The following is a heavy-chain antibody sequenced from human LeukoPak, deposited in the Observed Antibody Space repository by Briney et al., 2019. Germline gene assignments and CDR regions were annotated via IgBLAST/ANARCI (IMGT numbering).Heavy chain of an antibody. CDR1: GYTFTSYY. J-gene: IGHJ4*02. D-gene: IGHD1/OR15-1a*01. Sequence: ASVKVSCKASGYTFTSYYMHWVRQAPGQGLEWMGIINHSGGSTKYAQNFQGRVTMTRDTSTTTVYMELSSLRSEDTAVYYCTRSPITGTGFLDYWGQGTLVTVSS. V-gene: IGHV1-46*01. CDR3: TRSPITGTGFLDY. CDR2: INHSGGST.